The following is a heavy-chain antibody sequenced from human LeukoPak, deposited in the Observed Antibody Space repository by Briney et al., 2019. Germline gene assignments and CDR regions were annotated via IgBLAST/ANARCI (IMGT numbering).Heavy chain of an antibody. CDR3: ARGGHIVVVPAARVNWFDP. D-gene: IGHD2-2*01. CDR2: INPSGGST. V-gene: IGHV1-46*01. J-gene: IGHJ5*02. Sequence: ASVKVSCKASGYTFTSYYMHWVRQAPGQGLEWMGIINPSGGSTSYAQKFQGRVTMTRDMSTSTVYMELGSLRSEDTAVYYCARGGHIVVVPAARVNWFDPWGQGTLVTVSS. CDR1: GYTFTSYY.